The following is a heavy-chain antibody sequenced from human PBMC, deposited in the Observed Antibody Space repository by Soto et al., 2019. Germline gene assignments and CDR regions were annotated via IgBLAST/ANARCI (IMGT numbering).Heavy chain of an antibody. Sequence: QVQLVQSGAEVQKPGSSVKVSCKASGGTFSSYAISWVRQAPGQGLEWMGGIIPIFGTANYAQKFQGRVTITADESTSTAYMELSSLRSEDTAVYYCARTEVGVVIRNYGMDVWGQGTTVTVSS. V-gene: IGHV1-69*01. J-gene: IGHJ6*02. CDR1: GGTFSSYA. D-gene: IGHD3-3*01. CDR2: IIPIFGTA. CDR3: ARTEVGVVIRNYGMDV.